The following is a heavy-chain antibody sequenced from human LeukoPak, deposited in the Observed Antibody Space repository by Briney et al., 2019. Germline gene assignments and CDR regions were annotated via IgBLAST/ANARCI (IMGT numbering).Heavy chain of an antibody. V-gene: IGHV1-69*04. Sequence: RASVKVSCKASGGTFSSYAISWVRQAPGQGLEWMGRIIPILGIANYAQKFQGRVTITADKSTSTAYMELSSLRSEDTAVYYCARDFGSGGYSYGYPFYWGQGTLVTVSS. CDR1: GGTFSSYA. CDR3: ARDFGSGGYSYGYPFY. J-gene: IGHJ4*02. CDR2: IIPILGIA. D-gene: IGHD5-18*01.